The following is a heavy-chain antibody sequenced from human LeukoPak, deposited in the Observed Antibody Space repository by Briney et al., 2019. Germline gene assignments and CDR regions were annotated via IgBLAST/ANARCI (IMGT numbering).Heavy chain of an antibody. V-gene: IGHV3-30-3*01. J-gene: IGHJ4*02. CDR2: ISYDGNNK. Sequence: GGSLRLSCSASGVTFSSYSMHWVRQAPGKGLEWVAVISYDGNNKYDADSVKGRFTISRDNSKNTLYLQMNSLRAEDTAVYYCARLPGYCSSNSCYKMTIPFDYWGQGTLVTVSS. CDR3: ARLPGYCSSNSCYKMTIPFDY. D-gene: IGHD2-2*02. CDR1: GVTFSSYS.